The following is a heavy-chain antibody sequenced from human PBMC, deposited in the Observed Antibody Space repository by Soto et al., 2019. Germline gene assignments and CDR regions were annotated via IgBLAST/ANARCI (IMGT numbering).Heavy chain of an antibody. CDR3: GIVRYDNTYYYFGMDV. CDR1: GGTFSSYT. CDR2: IIPILGIT. V-gene: IGHV1-69*02. J-gene: IGHJ6*02. Sequence: GASVKVSCKASGGTFSSYTTSWVRQAPGQGLEWMGRIIPILGITNYAQKFQGRVTITADKSTNTAFMDLTSLRSEDTAVYYCGIVRYDNTYYYFGMDVWGQGTTVTVSS. D-gene: IGHD1-26*01.